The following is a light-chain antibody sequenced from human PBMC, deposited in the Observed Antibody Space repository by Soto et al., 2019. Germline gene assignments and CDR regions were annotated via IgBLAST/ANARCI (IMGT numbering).Light chain of an antibody. Sequence: EIVLTQSPGTLSFSPGERAALSCRASRSLTSTSLAWYQQRPGQAPRLLIYDVSSRATGIPDRFSGSGSGTDFTLTINRLEPDDFAVYYCQRYGSSPRTFGQGTKVEI. CDR2: DVS. J-gene: IGKJ1*01. CDR1: RSLTSTS. V-gene: IGKV3-20*01. CDR3: QRYGSSPRT.